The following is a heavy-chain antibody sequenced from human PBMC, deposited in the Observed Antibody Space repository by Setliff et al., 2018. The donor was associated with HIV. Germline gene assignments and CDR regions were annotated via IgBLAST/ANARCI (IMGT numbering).Heavy chain of an antibody. CDR1: GGSFSDYY. Sequence: PSETLSLTCVVYGGSFSDYYWIWIRQPPGKGLEWIGEINHSGSTHYNPSLKSRFIISVDTSKNQFSLKVNSMTAADTAVYYCARGARLLAAYSDRWDYFYMAVWGKGTTVTVSS. CDR2: INHSGST. D-gene: IGHD1-26*01. V-gene: IGHV4-34*01. CDR3: ARGARLLAAYSDRWDYFYMAV. J-gene: IGHJ6*03.